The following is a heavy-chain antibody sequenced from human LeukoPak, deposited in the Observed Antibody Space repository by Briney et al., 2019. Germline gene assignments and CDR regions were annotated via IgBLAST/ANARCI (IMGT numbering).Heavy chain of an antibody. J-gene: IGHJ4*02. V-gene: IGHV3-23*01. CDR1: GFTFSSYA. Sequence: TGGSLRLSCAASGFTFSSYAMSWVRQAPGKGLEWVSAISGSGGSTYYADSVKGRFTISRDNSKNTLYLQMNSLRAEDTAVYYCASSYYDFWSGYYAFDYWGQGTLVTVSS. D-gene: IGHD3-3*01. CDR3: ASSYYDFWSGYYAFDY. CDR2: ISGSGGST.